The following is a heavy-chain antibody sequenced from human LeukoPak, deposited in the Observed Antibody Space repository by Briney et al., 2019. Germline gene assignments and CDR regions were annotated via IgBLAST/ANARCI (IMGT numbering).Heavy chain of an antibody. CDR3: ARGRRDYYDSSG. CDR1: GFTFSSYD. D-gene: IGHD3-22*01. J-gene: IGHJ4*02. V-gene: IGHV3-53*01. CDR2: IYSGGST. Sequence: PGGSLRLSCAASGFTFSSYDMQWVRQAPGKGLEWVSVIYSGGSTYYADSVKGRFTISRDNSKNTLYLQMNSLRAEDTAVYYCARGRRDYYDSSGWGQGTLVTVSS.